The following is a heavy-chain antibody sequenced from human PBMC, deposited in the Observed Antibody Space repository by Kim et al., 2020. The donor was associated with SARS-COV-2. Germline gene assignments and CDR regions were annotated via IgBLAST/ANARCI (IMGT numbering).Heavy chain of an antibody. D-gene: IGHD3-22*01. CDR3: ARGYYDSSAAHPWC. V-gene: IGHV7-4-1*02. CDR1: GYTFTSYA. Sequence: ASVKVSCKASGYTFTSYAMNWVRQAPGQGLEWMGWINTNTGNPTYAQGFTGRFVFSLDTSVSTAYLQISSLKAEDTAVYYCARGYYDSSAAHPWCWGQGTLVTVSS. CDR2: INTNTGNP. J-gene: IGHJ4*02.